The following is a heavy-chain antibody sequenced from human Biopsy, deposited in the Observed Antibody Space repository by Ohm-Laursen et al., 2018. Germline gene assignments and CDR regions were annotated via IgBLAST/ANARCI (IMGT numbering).Heavy chain of an antibody. CDR1: GFSFTGYY. V-gene: IGHV1-2*02. CDR2: ISPKSGDT. CDR3: ALQSVAQMKNFDY. Sequence: ASVKVSCKASGFSFTGYYIHWVRQAPGQGLEWMGWISPKSGDTNYAHKFQCNITMTRDTSMSTAYMEMSRLRCDDTAVYYCALQSVAQMKNFDYWGQGTLVTVSS. D-gene: IGHD6-19*01. J-gene: IGHJ4*02.